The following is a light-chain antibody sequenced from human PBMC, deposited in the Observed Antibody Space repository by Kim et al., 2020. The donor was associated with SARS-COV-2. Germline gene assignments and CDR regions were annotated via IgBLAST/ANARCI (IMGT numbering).Light chain of an antibody. J-gene: IGLJ3*02. CDR2: QDS. CDR1: ELGDKY. CDR3: QAWDSSTAV. V-gene: IGLV3-1*01. Sequence: SYELTQPPSVSVSPGQTASITCSGDELGDKYACWYQQKPGQSPVLVIYQDSKRPSGIPERFSCSNSGNTATLTISGTQAMDEADYYCQAWDSSTAVFGGGTQLTVL.